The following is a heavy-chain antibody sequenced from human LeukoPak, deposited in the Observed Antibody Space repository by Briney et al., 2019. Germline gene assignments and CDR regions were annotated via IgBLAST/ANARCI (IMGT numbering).Heavy chain of an antibody. Sequence: PGGSLRLSCAASGFTFSSYWASWVRQAPGKGLEWVANINQDGNSQNYVDSVRGRFTISEDNAKNSVYLQMNSLRAEDTAVYYCARSLWPEDYWGQGILVTVSS. J-gene: IGHJ4*02. V-gene: IGHV3-7*03. CDR3: ARSLWPEDY. D-gene: IGHD2-21*01. CDR2: INQDGNSQ. CDR1: GFTFSSYW.